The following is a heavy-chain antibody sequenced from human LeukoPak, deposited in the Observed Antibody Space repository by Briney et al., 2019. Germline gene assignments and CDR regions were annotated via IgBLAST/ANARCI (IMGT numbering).Heavy chain of an antibody. CDR2: IKEDGSDQ. Sequence: GGSLRLSCVVSGFTFSNYWLMWVRQARGKGLEWVAHIKEDGSDQYYVDSVKGRFTVSRDNAKSSLYLQMNSLSAEDTAVYYCGRGMAVAYWGQGTLVTVSS. J-gene: IGHJ4*02. V-gene: IGHV3-7*01. CDR3: GRGMAVAY. CDR1: GFTFSNYW. D-gene: IGHD6-19*01.